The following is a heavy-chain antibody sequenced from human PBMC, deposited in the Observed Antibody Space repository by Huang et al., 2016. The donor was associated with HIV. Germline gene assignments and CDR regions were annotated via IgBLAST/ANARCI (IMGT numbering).Heavy chain of an antibody. CDR1: GYTFSSNY. CDR2: INPGDNSQ. V-gene: IGHV1-46*01. CDR3: ARSGGAYTDNWLDH. D-gene: IGHD3-16*01. J-gene: IGHJ5*02. Sequence: AQLVQSGAAEKKPGASVKVSCKASGYTFSSNYIHWVRQAPGLGFEWMGIINPGDNSQTSAPKFRGRLTMNRDTSTSTVYVELNSLTSHATAVYYCARSGGAYTDNWLDHWGQGTLVTVSS.